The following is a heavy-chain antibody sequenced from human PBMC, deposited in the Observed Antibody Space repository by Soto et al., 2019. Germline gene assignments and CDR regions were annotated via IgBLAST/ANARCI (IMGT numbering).Heavy chain of an antibody. CDR2: ISTSGSTV. Sequence: GGSLRLSCAASRFTFSTYEMNWVRQAPGKGLEWVSYISTSGSTVYYADSVKGRFTISRDNTRNSLYLQMNSLGDEDTALYYCVRYCSTTLCNGVATRTFDYWGQGTLVTVSS. D-gene: IGHD2-2*01. J-gene: IGHJ4*02. CDR3: VRYCSTTLCNGVATRTFDY. CDR1: RFTFSTYE. V-gene: IGHV3-48*03.